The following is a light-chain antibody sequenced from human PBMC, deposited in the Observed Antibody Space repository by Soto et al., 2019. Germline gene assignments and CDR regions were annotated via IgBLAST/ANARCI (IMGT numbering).Light chain of an antibody. CDR1: SSNIGTGYD. CDR3: QSFDGNLGLSGVL. CDR2: GNT. V-gene: IGLV1-40*01. Sequence: QSVLTQPPSVSGAPGQRVTISCTGTSSNIGTGYDVHWYQHHPGKAPRVIIYGNTNRPSGVLDRFSGSVSGTSASLAITDLQAEDEAEYYCQSFDGNLGLSGVLFGGGTKVTVL. J-gene: IGLJ2*01.